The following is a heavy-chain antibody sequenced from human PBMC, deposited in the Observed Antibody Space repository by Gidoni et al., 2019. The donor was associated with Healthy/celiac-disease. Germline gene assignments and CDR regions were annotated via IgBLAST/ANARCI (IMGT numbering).Heavy chain of an antibody. CDR3: ARALYSSAVRGVKGRGDEYYFDY. CDR1: GSNVTSSG. V-gene: IGHV1-18*01. CDR2: ISAYNGNT. Sequence: QVQLVQSGAEVKNPGASVKVSCKAAGSNVTSSGLIWVRQAPGLGLEWMGWISAYNGNTNYAQKLQGRVTMTTDTSTSTAYMGLRSLRSDDTAVYYCARALYSSAVRGVKGRGDEYYFDYWGQGTLVTVSS. J-gene: IGHJ4*02. D-gene: IGHD3-10*01.